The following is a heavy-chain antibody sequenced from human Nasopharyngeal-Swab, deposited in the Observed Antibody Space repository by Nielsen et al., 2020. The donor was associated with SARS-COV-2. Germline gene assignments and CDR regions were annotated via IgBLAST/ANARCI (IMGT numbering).Heavy chain of an antibody. CDR3: ARGPPDYDFWSGYPANWYYYGMDV. CDR2: INAGNGNT. Sequence: ASAKVSCKASGYTFTRYAMHWVRQAPAQRLEWMGWINAGNGNTKYSQKFQGSVTITRDTSASTAYMELTSLRSKDTAVYYCARGPPDYDFWSGYPANWYYYGMDVWGQGTTVTVSS. D-gene: IGHD3-3*01. J-gene: IGHJ6*02. V-gene: IGHV1-3*01. CDR1: GYTFTRYA.